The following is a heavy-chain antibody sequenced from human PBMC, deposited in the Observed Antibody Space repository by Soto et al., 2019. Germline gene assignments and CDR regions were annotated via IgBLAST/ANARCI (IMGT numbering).Heavy chain of an antibody. V-gene: IGHV4-39*01. J-gene: IGHJ6*02. D-gene: IGHD2-15*01. Sequence: SETLSLTCTVSGGSISSSSYYWGWIRQPPGKGLEWIGSIYYSGSTYYNPSLKSRVTISVDTSKNQFSLKLSPVTAADTAVYYCARRRVLTVVGRYYYYGMDVWGQGTTVTVSS. CDR3: ARRRVLTVVGRYYYYGMDV. CDR1: GGSISSSSYY. CDR2: IYYSGST.